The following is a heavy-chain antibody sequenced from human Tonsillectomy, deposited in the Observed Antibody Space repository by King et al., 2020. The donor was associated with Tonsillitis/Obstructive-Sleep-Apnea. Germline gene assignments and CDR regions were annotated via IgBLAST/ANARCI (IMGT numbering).Heavy chain of an antibody. CDR2: IYFSGRT. J-gene: IGHJ2*01. CDR1: GGSISDSSYY. CDR3: ARTFRTGGYWYFDL. V-gene: IGHV4-31*03. Sequence: VQLQESGPGLVKPSQTLSLTCTVSGGSISDSSYYWSWIRQHPGEGLEWIGYIYFSGRTYYNSSLQSRVTISVATSKNQFSLKLSSVTVADTAVYYCARTFRTGGYWYFDLWGRGTLVTVSS. D-gene: IGHD7-27*01.